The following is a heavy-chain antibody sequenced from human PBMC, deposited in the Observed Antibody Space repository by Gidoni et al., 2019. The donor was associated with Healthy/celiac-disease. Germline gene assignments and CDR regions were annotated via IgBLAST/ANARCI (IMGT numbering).Heavy chain of an antibody. D-gene: IGHD5-12*01. Sequence: QVQLQESVPGLVQPSQTLSLTCAVSGGSISSGGYYCRWIRQHPGKGLEWIGDTYYSGSTYYNPSLKSRVTISDATSKNRFSLKLSSVTAADTAVYYCASGKMATIEIDYWGQGTLVTVSS. CDR2: TYYSGST. J-gene: IGHJ4*02. CDR3: ASGKMATIEIDY. CDR1: GGSISSGGYY. V-gene: IGHV4-31*11.